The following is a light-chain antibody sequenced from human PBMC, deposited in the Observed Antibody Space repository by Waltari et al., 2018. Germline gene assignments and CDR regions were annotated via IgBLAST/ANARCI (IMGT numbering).Light chain of an antibody. Sequence: QSALTQPPSASGSPGQSVPISCTGTSSDVGAYNYVSWYQQHPGKAPKLMIYEVSKRPSGVPDRFSGSKSGNTASLSVSGLQAEDEADYYCSSYAGRNNVIFGGGTKLTVL. CDR3: SSYAGRNNVI. CDR1: SSDVGAYNY. CDR2: EVS. J-gene: IGLJ2*01. V-gene: IGLV2-8*01.